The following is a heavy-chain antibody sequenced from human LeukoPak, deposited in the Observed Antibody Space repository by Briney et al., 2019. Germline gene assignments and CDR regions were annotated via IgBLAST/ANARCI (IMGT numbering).Heavy chain of an antibody. J-gene: IGHJ4*02. V-gene: IGHV3-23*01. CDR2: ISASGGST. Sequence: GGSLRLSCGASEFTFSSYAMNWVRQAPGKGLEWVSAISASGGSTYYADSVKGRFSISRDNSKNTLYLQMNSLRAEDKGVYYCAKDQDANYFDYWGQGTLVTVSS. CDR1: EFTFSSYA. D-gene: IGHD2-8*01. CDR3: AKDQDANYFDY.